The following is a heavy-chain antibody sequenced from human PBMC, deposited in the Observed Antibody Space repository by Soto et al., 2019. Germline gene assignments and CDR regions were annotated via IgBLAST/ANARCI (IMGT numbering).Heavy chain of an antibody. J-gene: IGHJ5*02. D-gene: IGHD6-6*01. V-gene: IGHV4-39*01. Sequence: SETLSLTCTVSGGSISSSSYYWGWIRQPPGKGLEWIGSIYYSGSTYYNPSLKSRVTISVDTSKNQFSLKLSSVTAADTAVYYCARHTVASSSPHNWFDPWGQGTLVTVSS. CDR3: ARHTVASSSPHNWFDP. CDR2: IYYSGST. CDR1: GGSISSSSYY.